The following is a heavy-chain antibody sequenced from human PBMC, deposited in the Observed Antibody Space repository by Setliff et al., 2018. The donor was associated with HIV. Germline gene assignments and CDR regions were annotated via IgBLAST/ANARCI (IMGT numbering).Heavy chain of an antibody. CDR3: ATTEGGYTFNSDSSGSRYFDH. J-gene: IGHJ4*02. D-gene: IGHD3-22*01. CDR1: GYTFYDYE. CDR2: INTEHGGA. V-gene: IGHV1-2*02. Sequence: ASVKVSCKASGYTFYDYEIHWLRQATGQGPEWLGWINTEHGGAYYAKHCQGRVSVTRDTSINTVYMELSRLKSDDTAIYYCATTEGGYTFNSDSSGSRYFDHWGQGTLVTVSS.